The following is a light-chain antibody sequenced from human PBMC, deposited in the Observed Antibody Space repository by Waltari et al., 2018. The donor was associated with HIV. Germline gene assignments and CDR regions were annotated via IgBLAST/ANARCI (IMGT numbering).Light chain of an antibody. CDR2: EVS. CDR1: SSDVGGYNY. Sequence: QSALTQPASVSGSPGQSITISCTGPSSDVGGYNYVSWYQQHPGNAPKLMISEVSNRPSGVTNRFSGSKSGNTASLTISGLQVEDEADYYCSSYTSSSTLYVFGTGTKVTVL. V-gene: IGLV2-14*01. CDR3: SSYTSSSTLYV. J-gene: IGLJ1*01.